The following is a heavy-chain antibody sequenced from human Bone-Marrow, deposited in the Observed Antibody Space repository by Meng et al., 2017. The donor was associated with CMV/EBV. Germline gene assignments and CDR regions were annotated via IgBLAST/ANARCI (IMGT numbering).Heavy chain of an antibody. Sequence: SETLSLTCTVSGGSISSYYGSWIRQPPGKGLEWIGYIYYSGSTNYNPSLKSRVTISVDTSKNQFSLKLSSVTAADTAVYYCARQLGYCRSTTCYIRSYYYYGMDVWGQGTTVTVSS. CDR2: IYYSGST. J-gene: IGHJ6*02. D-gene: IGHD2-2*02. CDR3: ARQLGYCRSTTCYIRSYYYYGMDV. V-gene: IGHV4-59*01. CDR1: GGSISSYY.